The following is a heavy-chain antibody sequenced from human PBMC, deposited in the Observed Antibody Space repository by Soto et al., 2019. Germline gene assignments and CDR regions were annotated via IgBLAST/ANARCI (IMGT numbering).Heavy chain of an antibody. CDR2: ISGSGATT. Sequence: PGGSLSLSCAASGFTFSSYAMSWVRQAPGKGLEWVSAISGSGATTNYADSVKGRFTISRDNSKNTLFLHMSGLRAEDTAVYYCARDRRPSIYSGLAVWGQGTTVTVSS. V-gene: IGHV3-23*01. J-gene: IGHJ6*02. D-gene: IGHD2-2*01. CDR1: GFTFSSYA. CDR3: ARDRRPSIYSGLAV.